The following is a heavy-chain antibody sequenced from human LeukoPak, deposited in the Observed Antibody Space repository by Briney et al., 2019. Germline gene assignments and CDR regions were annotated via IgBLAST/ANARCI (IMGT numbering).Heavy chain of an antibody. CDR2: IKQDGSEK. V-gene: IGHV3-7*03. Sequence: PGGSLRLSCAASGFNFNSYWMSWVRQAPGKGLEWVANIKQDGSEKYYVDSVKGRFTISRDNAKNSLYLQMNSLRAEDTAVYYCARDKVYHYDSSGYRLDGFDIWGQGRMVIVSS. CDR3: ARDKVYHYDSSGYRLDGFDI. D-gene: IGHD3-22*01. J-gene: IGHJ3*02. CDR1: GFNFNSYW.